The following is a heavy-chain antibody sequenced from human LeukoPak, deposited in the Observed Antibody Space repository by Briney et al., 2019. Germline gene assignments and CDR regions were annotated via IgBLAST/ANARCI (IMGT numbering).Heavy chain of an antibody. V-gene: IGHV3-11*06. CDR1: GFTFSDYY. CDR2: ISSSSSYT. D-gene: IGHD2-15*01. CDR3: ARDFVVVVAATYFDY. Sequence: GGSLRLSCAASGFTFSDYYMSWIRQALGKGLEWVSYISSSSSYTNYADSVKGRFTISRDNAKNSLYLQMNSLRAEDTAVYYCARDFVVVVAATYFDYWGQGTLVTVSS. J-gene: IGHJ4*02.